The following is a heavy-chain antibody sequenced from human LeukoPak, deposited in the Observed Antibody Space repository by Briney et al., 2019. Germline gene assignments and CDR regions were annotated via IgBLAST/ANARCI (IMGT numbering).Heavy chain of an antibody. Sequence: PGGSLRLSCAASGFTFSSWMSWVRQAPGKGLEWVANIKEDGRQKYYVGSVKGRFTISRDNAKNSLYLQMNSLRAEDTALYYCARDRWGYSYGGDWGQGTLVTVSS. D-gene: IGHD5-18*01. CDR1: GFTFSSW. J-gene: IGHJ4*02. CDR3: ARDRWGYSYGGD. CDR2: IKEDGRQK. V-gene: IGHV3-7*01.